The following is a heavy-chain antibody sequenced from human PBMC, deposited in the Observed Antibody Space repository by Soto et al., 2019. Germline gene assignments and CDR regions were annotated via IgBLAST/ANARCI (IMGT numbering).Heavy chain of an antibody. CDR3: AKDHHVVVVPAATGGMDV. J-gene: IGHJ6*02. CDR2: INPKSGGT. V-gene: IGHV1-2*02. Sequence: ASVKVSCKASGYTFTDYYIHWVRQAPGQGLEWMAWINPKSGGTKYAQRFQGRVTMTRVTSISTAYMELSSLRSDDTALYYCAKDHHVVVVPAATGGMDVWGQGTTVTVYS. CDR1: GYTFTDYY. D-gene: IGHD2-2*01.